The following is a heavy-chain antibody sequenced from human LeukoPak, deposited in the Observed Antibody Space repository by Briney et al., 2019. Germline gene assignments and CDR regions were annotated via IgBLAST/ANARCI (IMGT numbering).Heavy chain of an antibody. V-gene: IGHV1-2*02. CDR1: EYTLSGHY. J-gene: IGHJ1*01. CDR3: ARELSMVGGVPGGGFQH. Sequence: ASVKVSCKASEYTLSGHYMHWVRQAPGQGLEWMGWINPISGGTIYVQNFQDRVTMTRDTSGTTVYMDLSSLRSDDTAVYYCARELSMVGGVPGGGFQHWGQGTLVIVS. CDR2: INPISGGT. D-gene: IGHD3-10*01.